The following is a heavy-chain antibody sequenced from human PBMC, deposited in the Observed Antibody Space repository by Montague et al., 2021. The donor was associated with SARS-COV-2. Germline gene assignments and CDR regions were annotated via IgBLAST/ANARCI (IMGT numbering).Heavy chain of an antibody. Sequence: SETLSLTCAVSGDSISSSNWWSWVRQPPGKGLEWIGEIYHSGSTNYNPSLKSRVTISVDKSKTQFFLKLSSVTAADTAVYYCARSRGNLQWPFYYYYGMDVWGQGTTVTVSS. CDR3: ARSRGNLQWPFYYYYGMDV. V-gene: IGHV4-4*02. D-gene: IGHD6-19*01. CDR1: GDSISSSNW. CDR2: IYHSGST. J-gene: IGHJ6*02.